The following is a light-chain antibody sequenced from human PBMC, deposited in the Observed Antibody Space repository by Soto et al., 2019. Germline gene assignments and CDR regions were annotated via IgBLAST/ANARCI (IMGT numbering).Light chain of an antibody. Sequence: EIVITQSPATLSVSPGERATLSCRASHSVSSNLAWYQQKPGQAPRLLIYGTSSRATGIPDRFSGSGSGTDFTLTISRLEPEDFAMFYCQQYGSSITFGQGTRLEIK. CDR3: QQYGSSIT. V-gene: IGKV3-20*01. J-gene: IGKJ5*01. CDR2: GTS. CDR1: HSVSSN.